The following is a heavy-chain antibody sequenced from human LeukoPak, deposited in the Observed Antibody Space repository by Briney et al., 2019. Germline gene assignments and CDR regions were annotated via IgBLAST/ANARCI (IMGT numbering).Heavy chain of an antibody. Sequence: GGSLRLSCAASGFIFTDYWMNWVRQAPGKGLEWISGISWNSGRIVYADSVKGRFTISRDNAKNSLYLQMNSLRAEDTALYYCAIAMASDAFDIWGQGTMVTVSS. CDR2: ISWNSGRI. CDR3: AIAMASDAFDI. CDR1: GFIFTDYW. V-gene: IGHV3-9*01. D-gene: IGHD5-24*01. J-gene: IGHJ3*02.